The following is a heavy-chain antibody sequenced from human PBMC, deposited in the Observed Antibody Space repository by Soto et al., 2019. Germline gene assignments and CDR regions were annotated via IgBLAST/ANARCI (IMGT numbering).Heavy chain of an antibody. Sequence: GGSLRLSCAASGFTFDDYAMHWVRQAPGKGLEWVSGISWNSGSIGYADSVKGRFTISRDNAKNSLYLQMNSLRAEDTALYYCAARLRPYAPYGYWGQGTLVTVSS. CDR2: ISWNSGSI. CDR3: AARLRPYAPYGY. J-gene: IGHJ4*02. V-gene: IGHV3-9*01. CDR1: GFTFDDYA. D-gene: IGHD4-17*01.